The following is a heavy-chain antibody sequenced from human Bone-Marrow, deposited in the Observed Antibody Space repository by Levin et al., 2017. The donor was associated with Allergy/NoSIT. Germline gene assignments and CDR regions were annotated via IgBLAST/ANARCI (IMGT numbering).Heavy chain of an antibody. J-gene: IGHJ4*02. CDR3: TADASSWSEGEYYFDS. V-gene: IGHV3-15*01. Sequence: RTGGSLRLSCAASGFTFNLAWMSWVRQAPGKGLEWLGRSRSINDGGSTDYAAPVKGRITISRDDSRNTVYLEMNSLTTEDTGVYYCTADASSWSEGEYYFDSWGQGTLVTVSS. CDR2: SRSINDGGST. D-gene: IGHD6-13*01. CDR1: GFTFNLAW.